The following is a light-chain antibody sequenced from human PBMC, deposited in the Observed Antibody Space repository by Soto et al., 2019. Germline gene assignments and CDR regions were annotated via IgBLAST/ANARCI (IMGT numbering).Light chain of an antibody. J-gene: IGKJ2*01. CDR2: DAS. CDR1: RRVSSN. V-gene: IGKV3-15*01. CDR3: QQYDNWPPT. Sequence: EIVMTQSPATLSVSPGERATLSCRASRRVSSNLAWYQQKPGQAPRLLIYDASTRATGFPARFSGSGSGTEFSLTICSLQSEDFAVYYCQQYDNWPPTFGQGTNLEIK.